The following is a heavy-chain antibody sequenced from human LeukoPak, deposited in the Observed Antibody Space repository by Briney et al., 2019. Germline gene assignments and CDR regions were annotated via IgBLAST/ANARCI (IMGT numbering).Heavy chain of an antibody. V-gene: IGHV3-21*04. Sequence: GGSLRLSCAASGFTFSSYSMNWVRQAPGKGLEWVSSISSSSSYIYYADSVKGRFTISRDNAKNTLYLQMNSLRAEDTAVYYCAKEWFYSNYYYYMDVWGRGTTVTVSS. CDR2: ISSSSSYI. CDR1: GFTFSSYS. J-gene: IGHJ6*03. CDR3: AKEWFYSNYYYYMDV. D-gene: IGHD4-11*01.